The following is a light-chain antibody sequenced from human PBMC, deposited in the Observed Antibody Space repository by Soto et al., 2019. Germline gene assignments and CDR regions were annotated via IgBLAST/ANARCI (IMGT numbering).Light chain of an antibody. CDR2: ASS. CDR1: QNIDRA. CDR3: QQSYSRVFT. Sequence: DIQVTQSPSSLSASVRDRVTITCRASQNIDRALNWYQQKPGKAPKLLIFASSSLQRGVQARFSGSGSGTDFTLTISSQQPDDFGTYYCQQSYSRVFTFGLGTKVDF. V-gene: IGKV1-39*01. J-gene: IGKJ3*01.